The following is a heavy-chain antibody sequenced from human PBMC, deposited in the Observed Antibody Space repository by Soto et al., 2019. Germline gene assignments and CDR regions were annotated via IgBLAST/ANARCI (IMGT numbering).Heavy chain of an antibody. CDR2: ISGSGGST. CDR3: ARHYVRLNYFDY. D-gene: IGHD3-10*02. J-gene: IGHJ4*02. CDR1: GFTFSSYA. V-gene: IGHV3-23*01. Sequence: GGSLRLSCAASGFTFSSYAMSWVRQAPGKGLEWVSAISGSGGSTYYADSVKGRFTISRHNSKNTLYLQMNSLRAEDTAVYYCARHYVRLNYFDYWGQGTLVTVSS.